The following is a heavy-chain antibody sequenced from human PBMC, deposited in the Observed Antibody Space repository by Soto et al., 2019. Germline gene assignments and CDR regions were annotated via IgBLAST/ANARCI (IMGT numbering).Heavy chain of an antibody. V-gene: IGHV5-10-1*01. CDR1: GYSFTSYW. CDR2: IDPSDSYT. D-gene: IGHD1-26*01. J-gene: IGHJ4*02. Sequence: GESLKISCKGSGYSFTSYWISWVRQMPGKGLEWMGGIDPSDSYTNYSPSFQGHVTISADKSISTAYLQWSSLKASDTAMYYCARLRWRGGSYDYFDYWGQGTLVTVSS. CDR3: ARLRWRGGSYDYFDY.